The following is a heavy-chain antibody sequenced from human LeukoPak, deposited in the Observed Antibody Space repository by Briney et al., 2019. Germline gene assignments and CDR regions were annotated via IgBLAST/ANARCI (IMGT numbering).Heavy chain of an antibody. D-gene: IGHD3-3*01. V-gene: IGHV3-30-3*01. CDR3: ARDRAPYYDFWSGYYTGHFDY. J-gene: IGHJ4*02. CDR1: GFTFSSYA. CDR2: ISYDGSNK. Sequence: GGSLRLSCAASGFTFSSYAMHWVRQAPGKGLEWVAVISYDGSNKYYADSVKGRFTISRDNSKNTLYLQMNSLRAEDTAVYYCARDRAPYYDFWSGYYTGHFDYWGQGTLVTVSS.